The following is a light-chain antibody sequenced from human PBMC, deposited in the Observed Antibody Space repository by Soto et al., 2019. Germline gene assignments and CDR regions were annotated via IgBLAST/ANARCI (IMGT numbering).Light chain of an antibody. CDR3: QQYNNWPPI. CDR1: QSVSNN. CDR2: GAS. J-gene: IGKJ3*01. Sequence: EIVMTQSPAALSVSPGERATLSCRASQSVSNNLAWYQQKPGQAPRLLIHGASTRATGIPARFSGSGSGTEFTLTISSLQSEDFAVYYCQQYNNWPPIFGPGTKVDIK. V-gene: IGKV3-15*01.